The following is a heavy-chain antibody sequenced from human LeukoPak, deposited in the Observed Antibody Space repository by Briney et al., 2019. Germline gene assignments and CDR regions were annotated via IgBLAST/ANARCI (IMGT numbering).Heavy chain of an antibody. CDR3: ARGISSAASGMGGVFDY. CDR1: GFTFSSYS. CDR2: ISSSSSTI. V-gene: IGHV3-48*04. J-gene: IGHJ4*02. Sequence: GGSLRLSCAASGFTFSSYSMNWVRQAPGKGLEWVSYISSSSSTIYYADSVKGRFTISRDNAKNSLYLQMNSLGAEDTAVYYCARGISSAASGMGGVFDYWGQGTLVTVSS. D-gene: IGHD3-16*01.